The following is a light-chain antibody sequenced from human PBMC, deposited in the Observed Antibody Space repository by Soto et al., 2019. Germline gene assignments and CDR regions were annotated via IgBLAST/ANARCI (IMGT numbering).Light chain of an antibody. CDR2: GAS. CDR1: QSVSRS. Sequence: EIVMTQSPATLSVSPGERVTLSCRASQSVSRSLAWYQKKPGQAPRLLIYGASTRATGNPARFSGSRSGTEFTLTISSLQSEDFAVYYCQQYNNWPPFTFGPGTKVDIK. CDR3: QQYNNWPPFT. V-gene: IGKV3-15*01. J-gene: IGKJ3*01.